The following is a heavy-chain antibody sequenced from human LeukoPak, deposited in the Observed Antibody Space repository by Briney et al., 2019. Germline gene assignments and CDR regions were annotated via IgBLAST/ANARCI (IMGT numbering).Heavy chain of an antibody. CDR2: IYYSGST. Sequence: TSETLSLTCTVSGGSISSSSYYWGWIRQPQGKGLEWIRSIYYSGSTYYNPSLKSRVTISVDTSKTQFSLKLSSVTAADTAVYYCARQILYTAIDYWGQGTLVTVSS. CDR3: ARQILYTAIDY. CDR1: GGSISSSSYY. D-gene: IGHD5-18*01. J-gene: IGHJ4*02. V-gene: IGHV4-39*01.